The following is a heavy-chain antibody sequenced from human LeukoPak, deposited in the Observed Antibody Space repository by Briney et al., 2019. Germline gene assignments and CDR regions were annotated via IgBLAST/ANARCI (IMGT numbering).Heavy chain of an antibody. CDR3: ARNMGLLWFGESNHNWFDP. J-gene: IGHJ5*02. Sequence: PGASVKVSCKASGSTFSSYAISWVRQAPGQGLEWMGGIIPIFGTANYAQKFQGRVTITADESTSTAYMELSSLRSEDTAVYYCARNMGLLWFGESNHNWFDPWGQGTLVTVSS. CDR1: GSTFSSYA. D-gene: IGHD3-10*01. V-gene: IGHV1-69*13. CDR2: IIPIFGTA.